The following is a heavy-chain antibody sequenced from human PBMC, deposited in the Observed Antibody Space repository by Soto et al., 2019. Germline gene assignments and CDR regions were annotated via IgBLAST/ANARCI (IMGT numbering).Heavy chain of an antibody. CDR1: GYTFTSYG. D-gene: IGHD3-3*01. V-gene: IGHV1-18*01. Sequence: GASVKVSCKASGYTFTSYGISCVRQAPGQGLEWMGWISAYNGNTNYAQKLQGRVTMTTDTSTSTAYMELRSLRSDDTAVYYCARDVVTIFGVVIPPPDAFDIWGQGTMVTVSS. CDR3: ARDVVTIFGVVIPPPDAFDI. J-gene: IGHJ3*02. CDR2: ISAYNGNT.